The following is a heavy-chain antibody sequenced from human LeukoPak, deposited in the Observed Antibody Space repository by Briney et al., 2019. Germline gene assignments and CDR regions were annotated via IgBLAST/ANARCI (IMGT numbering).Heavy chain of an antibody. Sequence: ASVKVSCKASGGTFSSYAISWVRQAPGQGLEWMGRIIPIFGTANYAQKFQGRVTTTTDESTSTAYMELSSLRSEDTAVYYCARDKNAYYYDETGAFDIWGQGTMVTVSS. J-gene: IGHJ3*02. CDR3: ARDKNAYYYDETGAFDI. CDR1: GGTFSSYA. CDR2: IIPIFGTA. V-gene: IGHV1-69*05. D-gene: IGHD3-22*01.